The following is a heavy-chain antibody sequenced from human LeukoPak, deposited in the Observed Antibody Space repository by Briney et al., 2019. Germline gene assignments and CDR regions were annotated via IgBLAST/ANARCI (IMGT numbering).Heavy chain of an antibody. Sequence: GGSLRLSCAASGFTFSSYAMSWVRQAPGKGLEWVSAISGSGGSTYYADSVKGRFTISGDNSKNTLYLQMNSLRAEDTAVYYCARRGYDSSGYYPYYFDYWGQGTLVTVSS. CDR3: ARRGYDSSGYYPYYFDY. V-gene: IGHV3-23*01. D-gene: IGHD3-22*01. J-gene: IGHJ4*02. CDR1: GFTFSSYA. CDR2: ISGSGGST.